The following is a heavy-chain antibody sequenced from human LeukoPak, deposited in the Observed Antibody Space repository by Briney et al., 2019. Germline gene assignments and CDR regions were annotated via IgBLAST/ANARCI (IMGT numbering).Heavy chain of an antibody. CDR3: ARSIVVVPAARYYYMDV. J-gene: IGHJ6*03. V-gene: IGHV4-4*07. CDR2: IYTSGST. CDR1: GGSISSYY. Sequence: SETLSLTCTVSGGSISSYYWSWIRQPAGKGLEWFGRIYTSGSTNYNPSLKSRVTMSVDTSKNQFSLKLSSVTAADTAVYYCARSIVVVPAARYYYMDVWGKGSTVTVSS. D-gene: IGHD2-2*01.